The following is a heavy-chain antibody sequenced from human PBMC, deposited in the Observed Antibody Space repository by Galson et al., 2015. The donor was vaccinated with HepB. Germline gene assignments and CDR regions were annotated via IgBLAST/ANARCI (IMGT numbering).Heavy chain of an antibody. CDR3: ASSHAPSYDILTP. Sequence: SVKVSCKASGGTFSSYAISWVRQAPGQGLEWMGRIIPILGIANYAQKFQGRVTITADKSTSTAYMELSSLRSEDTAVYYCASSHAPSYDILTPWGQGTLVTVSS. D-gene: IGHD3-9*01. V-gene: IGHV1-69*04. J-gene: IGHJ5*02. CDR2: IIPILGIA. CDR1: GGTFSSYA.